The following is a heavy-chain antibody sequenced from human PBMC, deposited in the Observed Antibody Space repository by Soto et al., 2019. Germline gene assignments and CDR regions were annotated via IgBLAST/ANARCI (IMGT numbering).Heavy chain of an antibody. CDR2: IIPIFGTA. D-gene: IGHD6-13*01. CDR1: GGTFSSYA. J-gene: IGHJ3*02. Sequence: SVKVSCKASGGTFSSYAISWVRQAPGQGLEWMGGIIPIFGTANYAQKFQGRVTITADESTSTAYMELSSLRSEDTAVYYCARGLNSSRWYASLSPDAFDIWGQGTMVTVSS. CDR3: ARGLNSSRWYASLSPDAFDI. V-gene: IGHV1-69*13.